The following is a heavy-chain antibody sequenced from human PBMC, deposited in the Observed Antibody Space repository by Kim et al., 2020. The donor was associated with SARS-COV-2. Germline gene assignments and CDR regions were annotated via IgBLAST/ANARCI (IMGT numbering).Heavy chain of an antibody. J-gene: IGHJ4*02. CDR3: AKNYYGSSGYYYYFDY. V-gene: IGHV3-23*03. D-gene: IGHD3-22*01. Sequence: SVKGRVTISRDNSKNTLYLQMNRLRAEDTAVYYCAKNYYGSSGYYYYFDYWGQGTLVTVSS.